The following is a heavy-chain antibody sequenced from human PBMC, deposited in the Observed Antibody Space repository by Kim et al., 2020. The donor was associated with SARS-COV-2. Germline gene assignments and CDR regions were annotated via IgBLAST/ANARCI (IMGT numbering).Heavy chain of an antibody. CDR2: GST. J-gene: IGHJ4*02. V-gene: IGHV3-43*01. CDR3: AKETSRIWDY. Sequence: GSTCYAESVKVRFTSARDNSEKSLYMQMNSLTIETSAFYYCAKETSRIWDYWGQGTLVTVSS. D-gene: IGHD3-3*02.